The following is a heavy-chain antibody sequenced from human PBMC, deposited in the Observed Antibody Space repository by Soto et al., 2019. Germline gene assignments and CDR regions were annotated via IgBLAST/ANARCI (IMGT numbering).Heavy chain of an antibody. CDR2: IYYSGST. CDR1: GGSVSSGSYY. D-gene: IGHD2-15*01. Sequence: SETLSLTCTVSGGSVSSGSYYWSWIRQPPGKGLEWIGYIYYSGSTNYNPSLKSRVTISVDTSKNQFSLKLSSVTAADTAVYYCAKGYCSGGSCYGFDYWGQGTLVTVSS. J-gene: IGHJ4*02. V-gene: IGHV4-61*01. CDR3: AKGYCSGGSCYGFDY.